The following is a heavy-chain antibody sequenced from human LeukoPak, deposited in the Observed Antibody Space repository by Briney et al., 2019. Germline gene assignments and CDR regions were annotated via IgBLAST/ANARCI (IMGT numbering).Heavy chain of an antibody. D-gene: IGHD3-10*01. CDR1: GFTFSSYS. CDR3: ARADGSGSYLDY. V-gene: IGHV3-21*01. CDR2: ISSSSSYI. J-gene: IGHJ4*02. Sequence: GGSLRLSCAASGFTFSSYSMNWVRQAPGKGLEWVSSISSSSSYIYYADSVKGRFTISRDNAKNSLYLQMNSLRAEDTAVYYCARADGSGSYLDYWGQGTLVTVSS.